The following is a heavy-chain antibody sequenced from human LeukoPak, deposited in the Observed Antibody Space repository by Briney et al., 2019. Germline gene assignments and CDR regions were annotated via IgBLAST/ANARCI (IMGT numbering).Heavy chain of an antibody. V-gene: IGHV1-18*01. Sequence: ASVKVSCKASGYTFTNSGISWVRQAPGQGPEWMGWVSAYNGNTNYAQKLQGRVTMTTDTSTSTAYMELRSLRSDDTAVYYCARASSTSSLDYWGQGTLVTVSS. D-gene: IGHD2-2*01. CDR3: ARASSTSSLDY. J-gene: IGHJ4*02. CDR1: GYTFTNSG. CDR2: VSAYNGNT.